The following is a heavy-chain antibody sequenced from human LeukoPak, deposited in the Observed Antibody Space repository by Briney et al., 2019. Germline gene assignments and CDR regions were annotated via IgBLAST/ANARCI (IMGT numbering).Heavy chain of an antibody. CDR1: GGSISSSSYY. CDR2: IYYTGST. D-gene: IGHD6-13*01. J-gene: IGHJ4*02. Sequence: SETLSLTCTVSGGSISSSSYYWGWIRQPPGKGLEWTGNIYYTGSTFYNPSLKSRVTISVDTSKNQFSLKLNSVSAADTAVYFCATLVYSSSWYVYFDFWGQGTLVTVSS. CDR3: ATLVYSSSWYVYFDF. V-gene: IGHV4-39*01.